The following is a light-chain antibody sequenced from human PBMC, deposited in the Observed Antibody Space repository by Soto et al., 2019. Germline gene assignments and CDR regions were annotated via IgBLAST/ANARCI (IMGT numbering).Light chain of an antibody. Sequence: QSVLTQPPSVSGAPGRTVTISCTGSDSNIGADFNVHWYQHLPGSAPKLLNYSNNRRPSGVPDRFSGSQSGSSASLAISGLQFEDEGDYYCQSYDSGLTDSYGFGTGTKVTVL. CDR2: SNN. J-gene: IGLJ1*01. V-gene: IGLV1-40*01. CDR3: QSYDSGLTDSYG. CDR1: DSNIGADFN.